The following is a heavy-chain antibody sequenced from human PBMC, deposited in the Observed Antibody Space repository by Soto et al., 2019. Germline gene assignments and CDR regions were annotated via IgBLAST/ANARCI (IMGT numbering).Heavy chain of an antibody. V-gene: IGHV4-59*01. Sequence: SETLSLTCTISGGSINGYYWSWIRQPPGKGLEWIGYVYYTGTTKYNPSLESRVTISADTSKNQFSLRVTSVTAADTAVYYCERGPPIVASPTSFYIWFEPWGQGTLVTVSS. CDR3: ERGPPIVASPTSFYIWFEP. J-gene: IGHJ5*02. D-gene: IGHD3-3*02. CDR1: GGSINGYY. CDR2: VYYTGTT.